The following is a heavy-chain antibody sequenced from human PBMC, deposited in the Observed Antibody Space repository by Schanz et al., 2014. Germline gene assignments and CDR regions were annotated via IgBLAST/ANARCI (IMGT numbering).Heavy chain of an antibody. CDR2: ISDDGINE. Sequence: QAQLVESGGGVVQPGRSLRLSCVASGFSFSDYGMYWVRQAPGKGLEWLAAISDDGINEHYVDSVKGRFTISRDNAKETLYLQMNSLRTDDTAQYFCAKDSGDCSGDLCDYYFDIWGQGTLXIVSS. V-gene: IGHV3-30*18. J-gene: IGHJ4*02. CDR3: AKDSGDCSGDLCDYYFDI. CDR1: GFSFSDYG. D-gene: IGHD2-21*01.